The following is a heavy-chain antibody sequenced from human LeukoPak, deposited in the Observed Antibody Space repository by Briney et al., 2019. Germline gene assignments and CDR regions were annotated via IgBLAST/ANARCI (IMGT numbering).Heavy chain of an antibody. V-gene: IGHV3-23*01. J-gene: IGHJ4*02. CDR2: ISGSGGST. Sequence: GGSLRLSCAASGFTFSSYAMSWVRQAPGKGLEWVSAISGSGGSTYYADSVKGRFTISRDNSKNTLYLQKNSLRADDTAVYYCAKERGRRIGYGVYVAYWGQGTLVTVSS. CDR3: AKERGRRIGYGVYVAY. CDR1: GFTFSSYA. D-gene: IGHD4-17*01.